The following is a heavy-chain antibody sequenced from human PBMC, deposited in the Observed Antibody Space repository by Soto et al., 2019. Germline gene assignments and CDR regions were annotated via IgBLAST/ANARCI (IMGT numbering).Heavy chain of an antibody. CDR3: ARETSSSWYVDY. J-gene: IGHJ4*02. Sequence: QVQLVESGGGVVQPGRSLRLSCAASGFTFSSYGMHWVRQAPGKGLEWVAVIWYDGSNKYYADSVKGRFTISRDNSKNTLYLQMNSLRAEDTAVYYCARETSSSWYVDYWGQGTLVTVSS. CDR2: IWYDGSNK. V-gene: IGHV3-33*01. CDR1: GFTFSSYG. D-gene: IGHD6-13*01.